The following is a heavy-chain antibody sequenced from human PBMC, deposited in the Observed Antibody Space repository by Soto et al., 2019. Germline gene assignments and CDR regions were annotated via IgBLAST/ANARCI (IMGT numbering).Heavy chain of an antibody. Sequence: EVQLVETGGGLVQPGGSLRLSCTASGFTVSNSYMTWVRQAPGKGLEWVSLIYSAGSTYYAGSVKGRFTISRDNSKNTLYLQMNSLRAEDTAVYYCVRAWGIAAAGPIDYWGQGSLVAVSS. D-gene: IGHD6-13*01. CDR3: VRAWGIAAAGPIDY. CDR1: GFTVSNSY. V-gene: IGHV3-53*02. J-gene: IGHJ4*02. CDR2: IYSAGST.